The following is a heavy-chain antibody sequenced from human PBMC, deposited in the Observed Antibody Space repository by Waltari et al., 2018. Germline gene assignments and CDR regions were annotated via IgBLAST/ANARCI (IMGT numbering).Heavy chain of an antibody. J-gene: IGHJ6*02. CDR2: IYYSGST. V-gene: IGHV4-39*01. CDR1: GGSISSSSYY. CDR3: ASYCSSTSCWYYYGMDV. Sequence: QLQLQESGPGLVKPSETLSLTCTVSGGSISSSSYYWGWIRQPPGKGLEGIGSIYYSGSTSYNPSLKSRVTISVDTSKNQFSLKLSSVTAADTAVYYCASYCSSTSCWYYYGMDVWGQGTTVTVSS. D-gene: IGHD2-2*01.